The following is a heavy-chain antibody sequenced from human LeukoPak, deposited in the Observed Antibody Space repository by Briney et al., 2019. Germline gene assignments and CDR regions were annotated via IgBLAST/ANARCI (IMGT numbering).Heavy chain of an antibody. CDR2: INPSGGST. CDR3: ARVARRGYSGYDPLDY. V-gene: IGHV1-46*01. Sequence: GASVKVSCKASGYTFTSYYMHWVRQAPGQGPEWMGIINPSGGSTSYAQKFQGRVTMTRDTSTSTVYMELISLRSEDTAVYYCARVARRGYSGYDPLDYWGQGTLVTVSS. J-gene: IGHJ4*02. CDR1: GYTFTSYY. D-gene: IGHD5-12*01.